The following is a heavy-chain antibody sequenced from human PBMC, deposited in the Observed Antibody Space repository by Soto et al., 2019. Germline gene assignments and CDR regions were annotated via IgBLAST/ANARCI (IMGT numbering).Heavy chain of an antibody. CDR1: GFIFSTYT. CDR2: ISSSSRDI. J-gene: IGHJ6*02. Sequence: LRLSCVASGFIFSTYTINWVRQAPGKGLEWVASISSSSRDIFYADSVKARFTISRDNANSSVDLQMNSLRVGDTAIYYCARGSWGGDGIDVWGQGTTVPVSS. CDR3: ARGSWGGDGIDV. D-gene: IGHD3-16*01. V-gene: IGHV3-21*01.